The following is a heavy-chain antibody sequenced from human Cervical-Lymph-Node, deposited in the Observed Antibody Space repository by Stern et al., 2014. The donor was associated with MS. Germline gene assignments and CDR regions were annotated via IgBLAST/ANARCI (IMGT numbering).Heavy chain of an antibody. Sequence: QLVQSGAEVKKPGASVKVSCKASGYIFSAYGINWGRQAPGQGLEWMGWISAYDGDTNFTQNFQGRVTMTTDTSTNTVYMELRSLTSDDTAVYYCARGYSYGYGIDYWGRGSLITVSS. J-gene: IGHJ4*02. D-gene: IGHD5-18*01. CDR2: ISAYDGDT. CDR1: GYIFSAYG. V-gene: IGHV1-18*01. CDR3: ARGYSYGYGIDY.